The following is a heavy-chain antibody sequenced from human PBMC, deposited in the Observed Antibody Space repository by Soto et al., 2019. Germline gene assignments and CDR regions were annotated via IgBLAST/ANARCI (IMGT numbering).Heavy chain of an antibody. D-gene: IGHD3-3*01. CDR1: GGTFSSYA. V-gene: IGHV1-69*06. CDR3: ARDGRSITIFGVAQRFDY. J-gene: IGHJ4*02. CDR2: IIPIFGTA. Sequence: SVKVSCKASGGTFSSYAISWVRQAPGQGLEWMGGIIPIFGTANYAQKFQGRVTITADKSTSTAYMELSSLRSEDTAVYYCARDGRSITIFGVAQRFDYWGQGTLVIVSS.